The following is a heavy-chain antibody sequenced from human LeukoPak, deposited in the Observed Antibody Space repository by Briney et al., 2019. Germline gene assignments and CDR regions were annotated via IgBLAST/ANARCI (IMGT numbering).Heavy chain of an antibody. CDR2: IYDSGST. CDR3: SSGWYEGGY. Sequence: SETLSLTCTVSGGSISSYCWSWIRQPPGKGLEWIGYIYDSGSTNYNPSLKSRVTISIDTSKNQFSLKLSSVTAADTAVYYCSSGWYEGGYWGQGTLVTVSS. CDR1: GGSISSYC. V-gene: IGHV4-59*12. J-gene: IGHJ4*02. D-gene: IGHD6-19*01.